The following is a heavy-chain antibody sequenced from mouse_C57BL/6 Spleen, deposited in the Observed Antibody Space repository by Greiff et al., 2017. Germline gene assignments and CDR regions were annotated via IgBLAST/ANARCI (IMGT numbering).Heavy chain of an antibody. J-gene: IGHJ3*01. Sequence: QVQLQQPGAELVKPGASVKLSCKASGYTFTSFWMHWVKQRPGRGLEWIGRIDPNSGGTKYNEKFKSKATLTVDKPSSTAYMQLSSLTSEDSAVYYCAREEDGSSPAGFADWGQGTLVTVSA. D-gene: IGHD1-1*01. CDR2: IDPNSGGT. CDR1: GYTFTSFW. V-gene: IGHV1-72*01. CDR3: AREEDGSSPAGFAD.